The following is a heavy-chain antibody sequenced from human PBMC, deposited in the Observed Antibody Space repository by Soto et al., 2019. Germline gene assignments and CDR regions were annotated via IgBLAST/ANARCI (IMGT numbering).Heavy chain of an antibody. CDR2: IYYSGST. CDR1: GGSISSGGYY. J-gene: IGHJ6*03. Sequence: QVQLQESGPGLVKPSQTLSLTCTVSGGSISSGGYYWSWIRQHPGKGLEWIGYIYYSGSTYYNPSLKSRVTISVDTSKNQFSLKLSSVTAADTAVYYCARDGISSSSMYYYYMDVWGKGTTVTVSS. D-gene: IGHD6-6*01. V-gene: IGHV4-31*03. CDR3: ARDGISSSSMYYYYMDV.